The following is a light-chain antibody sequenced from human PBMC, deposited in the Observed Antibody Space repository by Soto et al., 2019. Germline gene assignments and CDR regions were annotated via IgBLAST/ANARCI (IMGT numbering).Light chain of an antibody. Sequence: DIQMTQSPSTLSAWGGDKVTVACRASQNIVDWLAWYQQKPGKAPKLLIYKASNLESGVPSRFGGSGSGSEFTLTITNLQADDFATYYCQQYQDSPWTFGQGTKVDIK. CDR2: KAS. CDR3: QQYQDSPWT. V-gene: IGKV1-5*03. CDR1: QNIVDW. J-gene: IGKJ1*01.